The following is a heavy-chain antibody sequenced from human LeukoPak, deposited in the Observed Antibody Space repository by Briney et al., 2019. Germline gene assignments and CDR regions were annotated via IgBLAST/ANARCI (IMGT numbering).Heavy chain of an antibody. CDR2: INPNSGGT. D-gene: IGHD3-22*01. J-gene: IGHJ4*02. Sequence: ASVKVSCKASGYTFTGYYMHWVRQPHGQGLELVGWINPNSGGTNYAQKFQGRVTMTKDTSISTAYLELSRLRSDDTAVYYCARGEKRDSSGYYSPKNFDYWGQGTLVTVSS. V-gene: IGHV1-2*02. CDR3: ARGEKRDSSGYYSPKNFDY. CDR1: GYTFTGYY.